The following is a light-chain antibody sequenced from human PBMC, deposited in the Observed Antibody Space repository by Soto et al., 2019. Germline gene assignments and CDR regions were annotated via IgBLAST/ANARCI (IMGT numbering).Light chain of an antibody. CDR2: DAS. V-gene: IGKV1-5*01. CDR3: QQYNTYPWT. J-gene: IGKJ1*01. CDR1: QSISSW. Sequence: DVQMTQSPATLSASVGDRVTITCRASQSISSWLAWYQQKPGKVPKLLIDDASSLESGVPSRFSGSRSGTEFTLTISSLQPDDFATYYCQQYNTYPWTFGHGTKVEI.